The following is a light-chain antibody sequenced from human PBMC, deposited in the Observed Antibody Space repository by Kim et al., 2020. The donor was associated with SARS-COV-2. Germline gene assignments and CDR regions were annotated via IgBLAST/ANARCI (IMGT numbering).Light chain of an antibody. J-gene: IGLJ3*02. CDR2: DVS. Sequence: QSALTQPASVSGSPGQSITISCTGTSSDVGGYNYVSWYQQHPDKAPKLMIYDVSKRPSGVSNRFSGSKSGNTASLTISGLQAEDEADYYCSSYTSSDTSVFGGGTKLTVL. V-gene: IGLV2-14*03. CDR3: SSYTSSDTSV. CDR1: SSDVGGYNY.